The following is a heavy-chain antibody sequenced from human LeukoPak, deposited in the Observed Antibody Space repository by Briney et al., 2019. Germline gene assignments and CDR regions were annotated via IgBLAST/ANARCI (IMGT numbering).Heavy chain of an antibody. CDR2: IYYYGST. J-gene: IGHJ4*02. CDR1: NGFISTSGFY. D-gene: IGHD3-9*01. Sequence: SETLSLTFTVSNGFISTSGFYWGWIRQPPGKGLEWIGKIYYYGSTYYNPSLKSRVTISLDMSKNRFSLKLSSVTAADTAVYYCARGHDILTGSPFDYWGQGTLVTVSS. CDR3: ARGHDILTGSPFDY. V-gene: IGHV4-39*07.